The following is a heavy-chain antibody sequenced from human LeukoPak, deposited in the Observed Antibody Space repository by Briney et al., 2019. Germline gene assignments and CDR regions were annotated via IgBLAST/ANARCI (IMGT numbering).Heavy chain of an antibody. J-gene: IGHJ4*02. CDR3: AECSSTSCYTGGGFDY. Sequence: VASVKVSCKASGYTFTSYGISWVRQASGQGLEWMGRIIPILGIANYAQKFQGRVTITADKSTSTAYMELSSLRSEDTAVYYCAECSSTSCYTGGGFDYWGQGTLVTVSS. D-gene: IGHD2-2*02. CDR1: GYTFTSYG. CDR2: IIPILGIA. V-gene: IGHV1-69*04.